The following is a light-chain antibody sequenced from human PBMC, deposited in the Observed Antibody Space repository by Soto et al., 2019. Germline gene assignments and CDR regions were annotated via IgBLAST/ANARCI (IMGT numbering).Light chain of an antibody. J-gene: IGLJ1*01. CDR1: SSNIESNY. CDR2: RNS. CDR3: AAWDDSLSGYV. Sequence: QSVLTQPPSASGTPGQKVTISCSGSSSNIESNYVYWYQHLPGTAPKLLIYRNSQRPSGVPDRFSGSKSGTSASLAISGLRSEDEADYCCAAWDDSLSGYVFGTGTKVTVL. V-gene: IGLV1-47*01.